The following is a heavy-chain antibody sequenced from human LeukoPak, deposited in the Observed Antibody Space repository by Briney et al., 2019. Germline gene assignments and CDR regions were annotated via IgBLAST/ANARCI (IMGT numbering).Heavy chain of an antibody. Sequence: SETLSLTCAVSGGAISSSNWWSWVRQPPGKGLEWIGEIYHSGSTSYNPSLKSRVTISVDKSKNQFSLKLSSVTAADTAVYYCASRNYDILTGYWVYFDYWGQGTLVTVSS. J-gene: IGHJ4*02. CDR2: IYHSGST. D-gene: IGHD3-9*01. CDR1: GGAISSSNW. V-gene: IGHV4-4*02. CDR3: ASRNYDILTGYWVYFDY.